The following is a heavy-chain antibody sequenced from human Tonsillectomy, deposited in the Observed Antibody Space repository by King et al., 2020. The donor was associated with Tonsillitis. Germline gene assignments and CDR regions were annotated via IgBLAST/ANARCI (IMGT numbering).Heavy chain of an antibody. CDR3: ARDRTISENWFDP. Sequence: VQLVQSGAEVKKPGASVKVSCKASGYTFTTYYMHWLRQAPGHGLEWMGVINPSGGSTSYAEKFQGRVTMTSDTSTSTVYMELSSLRSEDTAVYYCARDRTISENWFDPWGQGTLVTVSS. J-gene: IGHJ5*02. D-gene: IGHD3-3*01. CDR2: INPSGGST. V-gene: IGHV1-46*03. CDR1: GYTFTTYY.